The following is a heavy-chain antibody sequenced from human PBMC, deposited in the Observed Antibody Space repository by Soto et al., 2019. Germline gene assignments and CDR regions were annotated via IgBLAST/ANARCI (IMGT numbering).Heavy chain of an antibody. Sequence: GGSLRLSCAASGFTFSSYAMSWVRQAPGKGLEWVSAISGSGGSTYYADSVKGRFTISRDNSKNTLYLQMNSLRAEDKAVYYCAKHWYSSGWHFDYWVQGTLVTVSS. J-gene: IGHJ4*02. D-gene: IGHD6-19*01. V-gene: IGHV3-23*01. CDR1: GFTFSSYA. CDR2: ISGSGGST. CDR3: AKHWYSSGWHFDY.